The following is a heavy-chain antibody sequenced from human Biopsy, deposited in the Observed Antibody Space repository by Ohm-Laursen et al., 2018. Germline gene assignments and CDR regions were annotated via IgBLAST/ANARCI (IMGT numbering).Heavy chain of an antibody. J-gene: IGHJ2*01. V-gene: IGHV3-23*01. D-gene: IGHD4/OR15-4a*01. CDR1: GFTFSRHG. CDR2: ISSTGNST. CDR3: AKDRRTMRVWYFDL. Sequence: SLRLSCAASGFTFSRHGMSWVRQAPGKGREWVSGISSTGNSTYYADSVKGRFTISRDNSKNTLYLQLNSLRVEDTALYYCAKDRRTMRVWYFDLWGRGTLVTVSS.